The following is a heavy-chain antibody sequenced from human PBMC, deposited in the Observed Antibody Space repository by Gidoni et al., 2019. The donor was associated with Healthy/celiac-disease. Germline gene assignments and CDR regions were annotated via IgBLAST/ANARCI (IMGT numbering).Heavy chain of an antibody. J-gene: IGHJ4*02. V-gene: IGHV3-33*01. Sequence: QVQLVESGGGVVQPGRSLRLSCAASGFTFSSYGMHWVRQAPGKGLEWVAVIWYDGSNKYYADSVKGRFTISRDNSKNTLYLQMNSLRAEDTAVYYCARPSNGQWLVADYFDYWGQGTLVTVSS. CDR3: ARPSNGQWLVADYFDY. CDR1: GFTFSSYG. CDR2: IWYDGSNK. D-gene: IGHD6-19*01.